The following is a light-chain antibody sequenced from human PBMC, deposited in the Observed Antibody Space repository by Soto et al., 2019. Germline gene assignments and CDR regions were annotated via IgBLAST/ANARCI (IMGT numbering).Light chain of an antibody. CDR1: SSNIGAGYD. V-gene: IGLV1-40*01. CDR3: QSYDSSLSSYVV. Sequence: QSVLTQPPSVSGAPGQRVTISCTGSSSNIGAGYDVHWYQQLPGTAPKLLIYRNNNRPSGVSGRFSGSKSGTSASLAITGLQAEDEADYYCQSYDSSLSSYVVFGGGTKLTVL. CDR2: RNN. J-gene: IGLJ2*01.